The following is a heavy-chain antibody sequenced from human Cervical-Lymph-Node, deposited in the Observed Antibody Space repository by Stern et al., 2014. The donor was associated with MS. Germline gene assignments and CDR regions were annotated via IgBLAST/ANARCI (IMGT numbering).Heavy chain of an antibody. D-gene: IGHD3-22*01. CDR1: GGSFRNYA. J-gene: IGHJ4*02. V-gene: IGHV1-69*01. CDR3: ARGDSSGWYSLDD. Sequence: VHLVESGAEVKKPASSVKVSCKASGGSFRNYAISWVRQAPGQGLEWMGGIIPIFYIANYAQKFQGRVTITADESTSTAYMELSSLISEDTAVYYCARGDSSGWYSLDDWGQGTLVTVSS. CDR2: IIPIFYIA.